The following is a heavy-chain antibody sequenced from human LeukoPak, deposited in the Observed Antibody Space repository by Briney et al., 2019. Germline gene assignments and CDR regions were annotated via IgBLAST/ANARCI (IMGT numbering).Heavy chain of an antibody. Sequence: PGTSLRLSCAASGSTFSDYYMSWIRQAPGKGLEWVSYISSSSSYTNYADSVKGRFTISRDNAKNSLYLQMNSLRAEDTAVYYCARDWGIAVERTEGLDYWGQGTLVTVSS. V-gene: IGHV3-11*05. D-gene: IGHD6-19*01. CDR2: ISSSSSYT. J-gene: IGHJ4*02. CDR3: ARDWGIAVERTEGLDY. CDR1: GSTFSDYY.